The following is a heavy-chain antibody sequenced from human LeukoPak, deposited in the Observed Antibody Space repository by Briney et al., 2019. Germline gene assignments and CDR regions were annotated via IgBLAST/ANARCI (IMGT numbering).Heavy chain of an antibody. CDR1: GYTFTGYY. CDR3: ARAGPAYYYDSSGYYRNDY. J-gene: IGHJ4*02. CDR2: INPNSGGT. D-gene: IGHD3-22*01. V-gene: IGHV1-2*02. Sequence: GASVKVSCKASGYTFTGYYMHWVRQAPGQGLEWMGWINPNSGGTNYAQKFQGRVTMTRDTSISTAYMELSRLRSDDTAVYYCARAGPAYYYDSSGYYRNDYWGQGTLVTVSS.